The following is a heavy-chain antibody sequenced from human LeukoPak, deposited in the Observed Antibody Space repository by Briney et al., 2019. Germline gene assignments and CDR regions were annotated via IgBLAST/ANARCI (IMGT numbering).Heavy chain of an antibody. V-gene: IGHV4-34*01. CDR2: INHSGST. CDR1: GGSFSGYY. J-gene: IGHJ3*02. D-gene: IGHD3-16*02. Sequence: SETLSLTCAVYGGSFSGYYWSWIRQPPGKGLEWIGEINHSGSTNYNPSLKSRVTISVDTSKNQFSLKLSSVTAADTAVYYCARDRWYYDYVWGSYRTLKTPSDAFDIWGQGTMVTVSS. CDR3: ARDRWYYDYVWGSYRTLKTPSDAFDI.